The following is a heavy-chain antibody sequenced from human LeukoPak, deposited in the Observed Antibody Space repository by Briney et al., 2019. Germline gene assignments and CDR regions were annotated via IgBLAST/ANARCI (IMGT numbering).Heavy chain of an antibody. J-gene: IGHJ5*02. CDR3: GIYYSSRRYNWLDP. CDR2: ISGSRGST. CDR1: GFTFSSYA. Sequence: GGSLRLSCAASGFTFSSYAMSWVRQAPGKGLEWVSAISGSRGSTYYADSVKGRYTISRDNSKNTLYLQMSSLRAEDTAVYYCGIYYSSRRYNWLDPWGQGTLVTVSS. V-gene: IGHV3-23*01. D-gene: IGHD6-19*01.